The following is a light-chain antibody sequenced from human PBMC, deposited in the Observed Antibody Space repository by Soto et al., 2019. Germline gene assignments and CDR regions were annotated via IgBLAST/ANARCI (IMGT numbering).Light chain of an antibody. Sequence: QSALTQPPSASGSPGQSVTISCTGTSSDVGGYNSVSWNQHHPGKAPKLMIYEVSERPSGVPDRFSGSKSANTASLTVSGLQAEDEADYYCSSYAGSNNYVFGPGTKLTVL. J-gene: IGLJ1*01. CDR1: SSDVGGYNS. CDR2: EVS. V-gene: IGLV2-8*01. CDR3: SSYAGSNNYV.